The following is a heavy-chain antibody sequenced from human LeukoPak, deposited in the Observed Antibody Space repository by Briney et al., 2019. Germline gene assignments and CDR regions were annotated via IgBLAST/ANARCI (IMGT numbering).Heavy chain of an antibody. CDR1: GGSFSGYY. J-gene: IGHJ4*02. CDR3: ARPHGAVAGTEDYFDY. CDR2: INHSGST. D-gene: IGHD6-19*01. Sequence: SETLSLTCAVYGGSFSGYYWSCIRQPPGKGLEWIGEINHSGSTNYNPSLKSRVTISVDTSKNQFSLKLSSVTAADTAVYYCARPHGAVAGTEDYFDYWGQGTLVTVSS. V-gene: IGHV4-34*01.